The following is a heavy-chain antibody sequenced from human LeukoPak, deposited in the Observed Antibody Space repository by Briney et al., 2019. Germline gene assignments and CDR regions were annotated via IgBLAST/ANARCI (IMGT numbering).Heavy chain of an antibody. V-gene: IGHV3-9*01. CDR1: GFNFDDYA. J-gene: IGHJ3*01. CDR2: LTWNSYTI. D-gene: IGHD1-26*01. Sequence: GGSLRLSCAASGFNFDDYAVHWVRQTPGKGLEWVSGLTWNSYTIVYADSVKGRFTISRDNAKNTLYLQMNSLRVEDTAIYYCAKAVGAASLIVDALHVWGQGTMVTVSP. CDR3: AKAVGAASLIVDALHV.